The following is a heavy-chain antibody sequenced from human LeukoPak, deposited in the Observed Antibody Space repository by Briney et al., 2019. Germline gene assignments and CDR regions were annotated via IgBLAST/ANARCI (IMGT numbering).Heavy chain of an antibody. J-gene: IGHJ3*02. CDR3: ARDMAENYDFWSGYYTGIWLYAFDI. D-gene: IGHD3-3*01. V-gene: IGHV3-11*01. CDR2: ISSSGSTI. Sequence: GGSLRLSCAASGFTSSDYYMSWIRQAPGKGLEWVSYISSSGSTIYYADSVEGRFTISRDNAKNSVNLQMDSLRAEDTAIYYCARDMAENYDFWSGYYTGIWLYAFDIWGQGTMVTVSS. CDR1: GFTSSDYY.